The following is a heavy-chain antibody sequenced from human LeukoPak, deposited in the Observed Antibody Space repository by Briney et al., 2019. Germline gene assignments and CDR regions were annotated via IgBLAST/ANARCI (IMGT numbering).Heavy chain of an antibody. V-gene: IGHV1-46*02. D-gene: IGHD3-16*01. CDR1: GYIFNSQG. CDR2: INPSDGST. J-gene: IGHJ3*02. CDR3: AMVFTSSDDAFDI. Sequence: GASVKISCKTSGYIFNSQGMNWVRQAPGQGLEWMGLINPSDGSTTYAQKFQGRVTMTRDMSTSTVYMELSSLRSEDTAVYYCAMVFTSSDDAFDIWGQGTMVTVSS.